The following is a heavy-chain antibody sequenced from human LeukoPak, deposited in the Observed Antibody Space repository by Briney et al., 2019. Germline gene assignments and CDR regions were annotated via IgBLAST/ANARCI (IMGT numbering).Heavy chain of an antibody. V-gene: IGHV3-23*01. D-gene: IGHD6-19*01. CDR3: ARDYSSGWEAFDY. CDR1: GFTFSSYA. CDR2: ISGSGGST. Sequence: GGSLRLSCAASGFTFSSYAMSWVRQAPGKGLEWVSAISGSGGSTYYADSVKGRFTISRDNSKNTLYLQMNSLRAEDTAVYYCARDYSSGWEAFDYWGQGTLVTVSS. J-gene: IGHJ4*02.